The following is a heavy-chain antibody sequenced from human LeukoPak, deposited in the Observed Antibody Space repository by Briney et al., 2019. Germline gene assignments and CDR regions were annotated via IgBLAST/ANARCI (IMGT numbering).Heavy chain of an antibody. CDR1: GFTFSNAW. Sequence: PGGSLRLSCAASGFTFSNAWMSWVRQAPGKGLEWVGRIKSKTDGGTTDYAAPVKGRFTISRDDSKNTLYLQTNSLKTEDTAVYYCTTIAGEYYFDYWGQGTLVTVSS. D-gene: IGHD2-21*01. J-gene: IGHJ4*02. CDR3: TTIAGEYYFDY. V-gene: IGHV3-15*01. CDR2: IKSKTDGGTT.